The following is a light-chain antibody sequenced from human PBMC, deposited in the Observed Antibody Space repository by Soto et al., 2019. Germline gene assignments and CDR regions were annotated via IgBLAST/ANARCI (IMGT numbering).Light chain of an antibody. CDR2: TLS. V-gene: IGKV2-40*01. J-gene: IGKJ2*01. CDR3: MQRIEFPYT. CDR1: QSLFDRDVGNTY. Sequence: EIVLTLTPLSLPVTPGEPASISCRSSQSLFDRDVGNTYLDWYLQRRGQSQQLLIYTLSYRASGVPDRFSGTGSGTDFTLKISRLETEDIGVYYCMQRIEFPYTFGQGTKLEI.